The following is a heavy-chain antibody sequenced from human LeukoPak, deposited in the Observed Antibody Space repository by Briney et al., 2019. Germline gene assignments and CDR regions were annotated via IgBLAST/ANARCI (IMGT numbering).Heavy chain of an antibody. CDR3: AKRLSSPGPYFDY. V-gene: IGHV3-15*01. D-gene: IGHD6-6*01. J-gene: IGHJ4*02. CDR1: GFNFNDAW. Sequence: GGSLRLSCATSGFNFNDAWMNWVRQAPGKGLEWLGRIKSISYGGTIDYAAPVKGRFTISRDDSKNTLYLQMDSLETEDTAIYYCAKRLSSPGPYFDYWGQGTLVTVSS. CDR2: IKSISYGGTI.